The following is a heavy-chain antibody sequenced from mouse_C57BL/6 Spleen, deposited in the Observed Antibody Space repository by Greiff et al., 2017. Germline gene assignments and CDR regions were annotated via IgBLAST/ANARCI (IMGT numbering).Heavy chain of an antibody. Sequence: EVQLQESGGGLVQPGGSLSLSCAASGFTFTDYYMSWVRQPPGKALEWLGFIRNKANGYTTEYSASVKGRFTISRDNSQSILYLQMNALRAEDSATYYCARLYSNYVDYWGQGTTLTVSS. CDR2: IRNKANGYTT. CDR1: GFTFTDYY. D-gene: IGHD2-5*01. J-gene: IGHJ2*01. CDR3: ARLYSNYVDY. V-gene: IGHV7-3*01.